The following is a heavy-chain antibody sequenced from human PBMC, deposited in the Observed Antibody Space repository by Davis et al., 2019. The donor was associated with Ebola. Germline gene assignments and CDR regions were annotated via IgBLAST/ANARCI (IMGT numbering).Heavy chain of an antibody. V-gene: IGHV4-61*08. CDR3: ARLSGDRILYWWRATD. CDR2: IYYSGST. D-gene: IGHD2-8*02. CDR1: GGSISSGGYS. J-gene: IGHJ4*02. Sequence: MPSETLSLTCAVSGGSISSGGYSWSWIRQPPGKGLEWIGYIYYSGSTNYNPSLKSRVTISADTSKNQFSLKLSSVTAADTAVYYCARLSGDRILYWWRATDWGQGTLVTVSS.